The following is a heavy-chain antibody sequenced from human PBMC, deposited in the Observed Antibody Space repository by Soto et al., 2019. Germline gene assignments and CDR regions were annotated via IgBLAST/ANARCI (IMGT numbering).Heavy chain of an antibody. CDR3: ARRTSGWYLDY. Sequence: EVQLLESGGGLVQPGGSLRLSCAASGFTFSSYAMSWVRQAPGKGLEWVSVISGSDGSTYYADSVKGRFTISRDNSKNTLYLQMNSLRAEDTAVYYCARRTSGWYLDYWGQGTLVTLSS. D-gene: IGHD6-19*01. V-gene: IGHV3-23*01. J-gene: IGHJ4*02. CDR2: ISGSDGST. CDR1: GFTFSSYA.